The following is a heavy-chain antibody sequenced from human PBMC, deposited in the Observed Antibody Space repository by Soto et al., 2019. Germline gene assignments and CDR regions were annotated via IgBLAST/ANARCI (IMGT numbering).Heavy chain of an antibody. V-gene: IGHV3-23*01. J-gene: IGHJ3*02. D-gene: IGHD1-26*01. CDR1: GFTFSSYA. Sequence: GGSLRLSCAASGFTFSSYAMSWVRQAPGKGLEWVSAISGSGGSTYYTDSVKGRFTISRDNSKNTLYLQMNSLRAEDTAVYYCAKDPGRYYDGDIWGQGTMVTVSS. CDR3: AKDPGRYYDGDI. CDR2: ISGSGGST.